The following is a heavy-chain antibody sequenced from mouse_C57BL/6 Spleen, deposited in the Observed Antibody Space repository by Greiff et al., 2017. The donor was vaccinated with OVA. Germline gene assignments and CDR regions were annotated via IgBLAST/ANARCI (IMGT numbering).Heavy chain of an antibody. CDR3: TRVRHEEITTIAYFDY. CDR2: ISSGGDYI. D-gene: IGHD1-1*01. CDR1: GFTFSSYA. Sequence: EVQGVESGEGLVKPGGSLKLSCAASGFTFSSYAMSWVRQTPEKRLEWVAYISSGGDYIYYADTVKGRFTISRDNARNTLYLQMSSLKSEDTAMYYCTRVRHEEITTIAYFDYWGQGTTLTVSS. V-gene: IGHV5-9-1*02. J-gene: IGHJ2*01.